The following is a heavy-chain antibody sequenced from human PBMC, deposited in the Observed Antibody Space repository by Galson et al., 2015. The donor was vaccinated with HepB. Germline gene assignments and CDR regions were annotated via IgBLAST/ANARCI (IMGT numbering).Heavy chain of an antibody. CDR1: GFSFSSYS. CDR3: ARDGYSASVWGMDV. J-gene: IGHJ6*02. CDR2: ITSGSTTI. Sequence: SLRLSCAASGFSFSSYSMNWVRQAPGKGLEWLSYITSGSTTIYYADSVKGRFTISRHNAKNSLYLQMNSLRDEDTAVYYCARDGYSASVWGMDVWGQGTTVTVSS. V-gene: IGHV3-48*02. D-gene: IGHD5-12*01.